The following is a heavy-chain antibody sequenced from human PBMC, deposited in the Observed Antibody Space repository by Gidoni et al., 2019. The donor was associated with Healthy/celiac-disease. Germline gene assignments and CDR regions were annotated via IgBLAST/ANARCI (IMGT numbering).Heavy chain of an antibody. CDR2: IYYRGST. CDR3: ARGSPYGSGSYFLLDY. J-gene: IGHJ4*02. V-gene: IGHV4-31*03. CDR1: GGSISSGGYY. Sequence: QVQLQESGPGLVKPSQTLSLTCPVSGGSISSGGYYWSWIRQHPGKGLEWIGYIYYRGSTYYNPSLKSRVTISVDTSKNQFSLKLSSVTAADTAVYYCARGSPYGSGSYFLLDYWGQGTLVTVSS. D-gene: IGHD3-10*01.